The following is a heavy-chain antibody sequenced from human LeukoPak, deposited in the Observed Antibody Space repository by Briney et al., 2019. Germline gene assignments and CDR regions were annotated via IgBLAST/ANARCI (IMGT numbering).Heavy chain of an antibody. V-gene: IGHV6-1*01. Sequence: SQTLSLTCDVSGDSVSSDSAAWNWIRQSPSRGLEWLGRTYYRSKWYNDYAVSVIIRITINPDPPKNQFSLQLRSVTPEDTAVYYCARDVFQGGSDWRPFDYWGQGTLVTVSS. CDR2: TYYRSKWYN. J-gene: IGHJ4*02. CDR1: GDSVSSDSAA. D-gene: IGHD2-21*01. CDR3: ARDVFQGGSDWRPFDY.